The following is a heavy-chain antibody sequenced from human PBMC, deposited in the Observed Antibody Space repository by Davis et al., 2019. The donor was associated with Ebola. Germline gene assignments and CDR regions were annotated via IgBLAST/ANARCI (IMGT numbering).Heavy chain of an antibody. CDR1: GGSISSSSYY. D-gene: IGHD3-16*02. CDR3: ARGDYIWGSYRHPFDY. CDR2: IYYSGST. Sequence: PSETLSLTCTVSGGSISSSSYYWGWIRQPPGKGLEWIGSIYYSGSTYYNPSLKSRVTISVDTSKNQFSLKLSSVTAADTAVYYCARGDYIWGSYRHPFDYWGQGTLVTVSS. V-gene: IGHV4-39*01. J-gene: IGHJ4*02.